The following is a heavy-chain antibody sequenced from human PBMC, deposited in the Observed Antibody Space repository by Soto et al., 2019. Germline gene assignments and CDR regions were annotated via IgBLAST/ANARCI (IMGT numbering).Heavy chain of an antibody. CDR3: AHRRATEAGDWFDT. Sequence: QVTLKESGPTLVTPRQTLTLTCTLSAISLSVSRVGVGWSRQPQGKALEWIALIYWDDDKHYSPSLKSRLTSTKDTSKNQVVLTMTYMDPMDTASYYCAHRRATEAGDWFDTWGQGTLVTVSS. CDR1: AISLSVSRVG. CDR2: IYWDDDK. D-gene: IGHD3-10*01. J-gene: IGHJ5*02. V-gene: IGHV2-5*02.